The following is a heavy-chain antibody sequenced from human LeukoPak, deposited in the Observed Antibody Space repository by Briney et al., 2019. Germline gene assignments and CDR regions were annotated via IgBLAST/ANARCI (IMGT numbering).Heavy chain of an antibody. D-gene: IGHD3-10*01. Sequence: GESLKISCKGSGSRFSSYWISWVRQMPGKGLDWIGKIDPTDSYTHYSPSFQGYVTISGDKSTTTAYLQWSSLKASDTAMYYCATDYYGSGSYFDSWGQGTLVIVSS. CDR3: ATDYYGSGSYFDS. J-gene: IGHJ4*02. CDR1: GSRFSSYW. V-gene: IGHV5-10-1*01. CDR2: IDPTDSYT.